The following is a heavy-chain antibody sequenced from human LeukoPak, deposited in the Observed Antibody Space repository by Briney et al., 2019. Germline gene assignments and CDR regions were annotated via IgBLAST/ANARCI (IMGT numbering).Heavy chain of an antibody. CDR3: ARVSKPPNYDFWSGYYDYFDY. D-gene: IGHD3-3*01. CDR2: ISYDGSNK. Sequence: GRSLRLSCAASGFTFSSYAMHWVRQAPGKGLEWVAVISYDGSNKYYADSVKGRFTISRDNSKNTLYLQMNSLRAEDTAVYYCARVSKPPNYDFWSGYYDYFDYWGQGTLVTVSS. J-gene: IGHJ4*02. CDR1: GFTFSSYA. V-gene: IGHV3-30-3*01.